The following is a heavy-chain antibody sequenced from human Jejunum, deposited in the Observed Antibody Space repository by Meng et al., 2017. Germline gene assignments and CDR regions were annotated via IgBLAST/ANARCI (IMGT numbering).Heavy chain of an antibody. J-gene: IGHJ4*02. CDR2: IYYSGSA. CDR3: SRGQGDS. V-gene: IGHV4-39*07. Sequence: GSLRLSCTVSGASISSGGYSWGWIRQPPGKGLEWIGIIYYSGSASYNPSLRSRVTISMDTSKSQFSLNLSSVTAADTAVYHCSRGQGDSWGQGTLVTVSS. CDR1: GASISSGGYS.